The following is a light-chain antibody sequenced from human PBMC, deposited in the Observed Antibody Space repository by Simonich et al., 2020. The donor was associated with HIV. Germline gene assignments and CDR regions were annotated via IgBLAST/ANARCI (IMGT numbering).Light chain of an antibody. Sequence: IVMTQSPATLSVSPGERATLSCRASQSIASNLAWYQRKPGQAPRLLIYGASSRATGVPARFSGSGFGTEFSLTISSMQSEDFAVYYCQQYNNWPSPFTFGPGTKVDIK. CDR3: QQYNNWPSPFT. CDR2: GAS. J-gene: IGKJ3*01. CDR1: QSIASN. V-gene: IGKV3-15*01.